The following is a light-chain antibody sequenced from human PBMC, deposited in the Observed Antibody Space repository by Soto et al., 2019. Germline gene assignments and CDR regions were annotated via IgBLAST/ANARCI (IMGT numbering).Light chain of an antibody. CDR1: QSVSSN. CDR3: QQYNYWPPYT. V-gene: IGKV3-15*01. CDR2: GAS. J-gene: IGKJ2*01. Sequence: EIVMTQSPATLSVSPGERATLSCRASQSVSSNLAWYQQKPGQAPRLLIYGASTRATGIPARFSGSGSGTECTLTISSLQSEDFAVYYCQQYNYWPPYTFGQGTKLEIK.